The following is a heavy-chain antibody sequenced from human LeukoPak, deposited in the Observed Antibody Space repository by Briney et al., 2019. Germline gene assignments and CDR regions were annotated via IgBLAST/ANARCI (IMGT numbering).Heavy chain of an antibody. Sequence: QSGGSLRLSCAASGFTFSSYWMSWVRQAPGKGLEWVANIKQDGSEKYYVDSVKGRFTISRDNAKNSLYLQMNSLRAEDTAVYYCARGPGGSYHYDAFDIWGQGTMVTVSS. CDR3: ARGPGGSYHYDAFDI. CDR1: GFTFSSYW. CDR2: IKQDGSEK. J-gene: IGHJ3*02. V-gene: IGHV3-7*01. D-gene: IGHD1-26*01.